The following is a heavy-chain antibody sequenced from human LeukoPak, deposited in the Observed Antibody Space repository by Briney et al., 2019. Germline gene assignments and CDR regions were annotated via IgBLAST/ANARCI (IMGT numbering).Heavy chain of an antibody. D-gene: IGHD3-10*01. CDR3: ARQDIWFGELVV. V-gene: IGHV4-39*01. CDR1: GGSISRSSYY. J-gene: IGHJ6*02. Sequence: SETLSLTCIVSGGSISRSSYYWGWLRQPPGKGLEWIGTISDSGGAYYSPSLKSRVTISVDTSKNQFSLKLRFVTAADTAVYYCARQDIWFGELVVWGQGTTVTVSS. CDR2: ISDSGGA.